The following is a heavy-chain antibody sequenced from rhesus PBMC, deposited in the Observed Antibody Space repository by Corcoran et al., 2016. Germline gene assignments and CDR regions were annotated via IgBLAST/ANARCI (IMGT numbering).Heavy chain of an antibody. CDR1: GVSLYGNY. Sequence: QVLLQESGPGLVKPSETLSLTCAVSGVSLYGNYWTWIRQSPGKGQEWIGYISGNSDTTSYNTSLGGRVTISKDTSQNQYSLMLTSVTAADTAIYYCARDAISLDVWGRGVLVTVSS. J-gene: IGHJ5-2*02. CDR3: ARDAISLDV. V-gene: IGHV4-147*01. CDR2: ISGNSDTT.